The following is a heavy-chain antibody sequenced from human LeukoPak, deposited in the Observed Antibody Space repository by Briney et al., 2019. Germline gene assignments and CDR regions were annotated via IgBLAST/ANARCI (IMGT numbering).Heavy chain of an antibody. CDR3: ARTTVTSDY. CDR1: GFVFSTSW. J-gene: IGHJ4*02. Sequence: GGSLRLSCTASGFVFSTSWMTWVRQAPGKGLEWVANINLDGSEKYYVDSVKGRFTISRDNAKNSLYLQMNSLRAEDTAVYYCARTTVTSDYWGQGTLVTVSS. V-gene: IGHV3-7*01. D-gene: IGHD4-17*01. CDR2: INLDGSEK.